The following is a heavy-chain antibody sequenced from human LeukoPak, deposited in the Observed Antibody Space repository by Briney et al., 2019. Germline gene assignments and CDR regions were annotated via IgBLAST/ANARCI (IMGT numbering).Heavy chain of an antibody. CDR1: GGSISSSSYY. Sequence: KPSETLSLTCTVSGGSISSSSYYWGWIRQPPGKGLEWIGYIYYSGSTNYNPSLKSRLTISVDTSKNQFSLKLSSVTAADTAVYYCARMVGDYYGSGSYYNPTYYFDYWGQGTLVTVSS. D-gene: IGHD3-10*01. J-gene: IGHJ4*02. CDR3: ARMVGDYYGSGSYYNPTYYFDY. V-gene: IGHV4-61*05. CDR2: IYYSGST.